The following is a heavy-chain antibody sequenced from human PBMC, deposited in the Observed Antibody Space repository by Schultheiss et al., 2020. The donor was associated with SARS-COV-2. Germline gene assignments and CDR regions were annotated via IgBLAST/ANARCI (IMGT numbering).Heavy chain of an antibody. CDR1: GFTFSSYW. CDR2: ISSSSSYI. CDR3: ARASPYFDY. V-gene: IGHV3-21*04. J-gene: IGHJ4*02. Sequence: GGSLRLSCAASGFTFSSYWMHWVRQAPGKGLEWVSSISSSSSYIYYADSVKGRFTISRDNAKSSLYLQMNSLRAEDTAVYYCARASPYFDYWGQGALVTVSS.